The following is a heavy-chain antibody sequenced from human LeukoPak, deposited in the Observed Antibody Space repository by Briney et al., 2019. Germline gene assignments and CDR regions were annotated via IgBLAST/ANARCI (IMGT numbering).Heavy chain of an antibody. CDR2: IYSGGST. CDR1: RFTVSSNY. CDR3: ARVRDTYYYDSSGAGFPDAFDI. J-gene: IGHJ3*02. Sequence: PGGSLRLSCAASRFTVSSNYMSWVRQAPGKGLEWVSVIYSGGSTYYADSVKGRFTISRDNSKNTLYLQMNSLRAEDTAVYYCARVRDTYYYDSSGAGFPDAFDIWGQGTMVTVSS. D-gene: IGHD3-22*01. V-gene: IGHV3-53*01.